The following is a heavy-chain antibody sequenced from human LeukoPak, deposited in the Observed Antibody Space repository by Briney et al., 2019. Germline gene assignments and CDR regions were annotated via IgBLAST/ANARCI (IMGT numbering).Heavy chain of an antibody. CDR3: ASPITRNDAFDI. Sequence: HPGGSLRLSCAASGFTVSSNYMSWVRQAPGKGLEWVSVIYSGGSTYYADSVKGRFTISRDNSKNTLYLQMNSLRAEDTAVYYCASPITRNDAFDIWGQGTMVTVSS. D-gene: IGHD1-14*01. CDR1: GFTVSSNY. J-gene: IGHJ3*02. V-gene: IGHV3-66*01. CDR2: IYSGGST.